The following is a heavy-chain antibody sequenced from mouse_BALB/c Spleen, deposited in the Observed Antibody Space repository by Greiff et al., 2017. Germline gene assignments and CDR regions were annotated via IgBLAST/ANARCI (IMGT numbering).Heavy chain of an antibody. D-gene: IGHD1-2*01. J-gene: IGHJ3*01. CDR3: ASPITTATGTWFAY. CDR1: GFSLTSYG. V-gene: IGHV2-2*02. CDR2: IWSGGST. Sequence: VQLQESGPGLVQPSQSLSITCTVSGFSLTSYGVHWVRQSPGKGLEWLGVIWSGGSTDYNAAFISRLSISKDNSKSQVFFKMNSLQANDTAIYYCASPITTATGTWFAYWGQGTLVTVSA.